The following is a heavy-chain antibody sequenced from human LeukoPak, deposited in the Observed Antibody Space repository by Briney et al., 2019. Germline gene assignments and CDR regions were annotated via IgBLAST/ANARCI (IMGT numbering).Heavy chain of an antibody. CDR3: TTNGDYGGLADY. V-gene: IGHV3-15*04. J-gene: IGHJ4*02. CDR2: IESKTDGGTT. D-gene: IGHD4-17*01. CDR1: GFTFSSYG. Sequence: PGGSLRLSCAASGFTFSSYGMHWVRQAPGKGLEWVGRIESKTDGGTTDYAAPVKGRFSISRDDSKNTLYLQMNSLKTEDTAVYYCTTNGDYGGLADYWGQGTLVTVSS.